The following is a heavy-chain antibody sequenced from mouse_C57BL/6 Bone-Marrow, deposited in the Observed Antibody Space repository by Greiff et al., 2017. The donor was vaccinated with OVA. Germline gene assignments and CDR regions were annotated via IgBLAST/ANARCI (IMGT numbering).Heavy chain of an antibody. J-gene: IGHJ1*03. V-gene: IGHV14-3*01. CDR3: ARWDYGSNYWYFDV. CDR1: GFNIKNTY. CDR2: IDPANGNT. D-gene: IGHD1-1*01. Sequence: VQLKESVAELVRPGASVKLSCTASGFNIKNTYMHWVKQRPEQGLEWIGRIDPANGNTKYAPKFQGKATITADTSSNTAYLQLSSLTSEGTAIYYGARWDYGSNYWYFDVWGTGTTVTVSS.